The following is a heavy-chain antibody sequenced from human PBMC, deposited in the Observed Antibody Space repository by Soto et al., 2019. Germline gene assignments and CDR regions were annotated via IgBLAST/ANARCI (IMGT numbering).Heavy chain of an antibody. V-gene: IGHV3-23*01. CDR2: ISGSGGST. D-gene: IGHD4-17*01. Sequence: EVQLLESGGGLVQPGGSLRLSCAASGFTFSSYAMSWVRQAPGKGLEWVSAISGSGGSTYYADSVKGRFTISRDNSKNTLYLQMISLRAEDTAVYYCAKAFRNDYGDYADAFDIWGQGAMVSVSS. CDR1: GFTFSSYA. CDR3: AKAFRNDYGDYADAFDI. J-gene: IGHJ3*02.